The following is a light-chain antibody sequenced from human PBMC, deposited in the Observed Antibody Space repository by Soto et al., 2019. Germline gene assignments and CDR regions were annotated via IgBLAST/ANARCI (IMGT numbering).Light chain of an antibody. CDR3: SSFTSSNTLV. V-gene: IGLV2-14*01. CDR2: GVT. J-gene: IGLJ2*01. Sequence: QSALTQPASVSGSPGQSITISCTGTSSDVGGYNYVSWYQQHPRKAPKLMIYGVTNRPSGVSNRFSGSKSANTASLTISGLQAEDEADYYCSSFTSSNTLVFGGGTKVTVL. CDR1: SSDVGGYNY.